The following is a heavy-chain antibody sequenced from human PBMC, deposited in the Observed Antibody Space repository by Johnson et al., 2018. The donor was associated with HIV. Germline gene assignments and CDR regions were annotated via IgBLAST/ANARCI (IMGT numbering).Heavy chain of an antibody. D-gene: IGHD1-26*01. CDR1: GFTFSSYA. V-gene: IGHV3-30*14. CDR2: LSYDGSNN. Sequence: QVQLVESGGGVVQPGRSLRLSCAASGFTFSSYAMHWVRQASVKGLEWVADLSYDGSNNYYADSAKGRVNVSSDNSKDRLYLQMNSLRAEDTAVYYCARFTWDQNRGWDAFDIWGQGTMVTVSS. J-gene: IGHJ3*02. CDR3: ARFTWDQNRGWDAFDI.